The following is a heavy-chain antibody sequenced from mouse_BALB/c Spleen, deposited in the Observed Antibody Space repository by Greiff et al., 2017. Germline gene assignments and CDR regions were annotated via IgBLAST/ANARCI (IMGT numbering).Heavy chain of an antibody. CDR2: ISSGGSYT. CDR3: AREKYGNYDYAMDY. J-gene: IGHJ4*01. Sequence: DVKLVESGGGLVKPGGSLKLSCAASGFTFSSYAMSWVRQSPEKRLEWVAEISSGGSYTYYPDTVTGRFTISRDNAKNTLYLEMSSLRSEDTAMYYCAREKYGNYDYAMDYWGQGTSVTVSS. D-gene: IGHD2-10*02. V-gene: IGHV5-9-4*01. CDR1: GFTFSSYA.